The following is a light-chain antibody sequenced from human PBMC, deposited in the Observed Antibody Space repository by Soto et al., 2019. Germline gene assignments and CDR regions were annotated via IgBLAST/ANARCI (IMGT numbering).Light chain of an antibody. CDR3: QQRSDWPLP. J-gene: IGKJ2*01. CDR2: AAF. V-gene: IGKV3-11*01. CDR1: QSISNY. Sequence: EIVLTQSPATLSSSPGERATLSCRASQSISNYLDWYQQRPGQAPRLLIYAAFNRATGIPATFAASGSGTDVTLTIGRLEPEDFAVYYCQQRSDWPLPFGQGTKLEIK.